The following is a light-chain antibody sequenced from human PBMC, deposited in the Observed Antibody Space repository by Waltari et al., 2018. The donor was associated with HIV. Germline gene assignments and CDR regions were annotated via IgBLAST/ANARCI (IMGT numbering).Light chain of an antibody. V-gene: IGLV2-14*03. CDR3: NSYTTSSTLHVV. CDR1: SRDVGGYNY. Sequence: QSALTQPASVSGSPGQSITIPCTGTSRDVGGYNYVSWYQHHPGKAPKHMIYDVSNRPSGVSNRFSGSKSGNTASLTISGLQAEDEADYYCNSYTTSSTLHVVFGGGTKLTVL. J-gene: IGLJ2*01. CDR2: DVS.